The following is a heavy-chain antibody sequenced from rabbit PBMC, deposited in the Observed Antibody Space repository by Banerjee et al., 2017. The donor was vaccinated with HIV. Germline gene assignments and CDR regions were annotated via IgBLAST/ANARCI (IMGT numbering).Heavy chain of an antibody. J-gene: IGHJ6*01. CDR2: AYTGSSSGT. CDR3: ARDTGTSFSTYGMDL. Sequence: QEQLVESGGGLVKPEGSLKLSCTASGFSFSNKAVMCWVRQAPGKGLEWIACAYTGSSSGTYSATWAKGRFTISKTSSTTVTLQMTSLTAADTATYFCARDTGTSFSTYGMDLWGPGTLVTVS. D-gene: IGHD8-1*01. CDR1: GFSFSNKAV. V-gene: IGHV1S45*01.